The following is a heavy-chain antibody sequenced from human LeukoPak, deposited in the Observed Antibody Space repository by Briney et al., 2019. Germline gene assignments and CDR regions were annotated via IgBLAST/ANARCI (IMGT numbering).Heavy chain of an antibody. J-gene: IGHJ5*02. CDR1: GYTFTSYD. Sequence: ASVKVSCKASGYTFTSYDINWVRQATAQGLEWMGWINPNSGNTGYAQKFQGRVTMTRNTSISTAYMELSSLRSEDTAVYYCARVGNIVVVPAATRGSFDPWGQGTLVTVSS. D-gene: IGHD2-2*01. CDR2: INPNSGNT. V-gene: IGHV1-8*01. CDR3: ARVGNIVVVPAATRGSFDP.